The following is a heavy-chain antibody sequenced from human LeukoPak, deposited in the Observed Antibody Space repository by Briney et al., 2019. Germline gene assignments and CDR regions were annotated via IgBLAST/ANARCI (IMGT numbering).Heavy chain of an antibody. Sequence: PSETLSLTCAVSGYSISSGYYWGWIRQPPGKGLEWIGSIYHSGSTYYNPSLKSRVTISVDTSKNQFSLKLSSVTAADTAVYYCAREELGHFDYWGQGTLVTVSS. CDR3: AREELGHFDY. V-gene: IGHV4-38-2*02. CDR2: IYHSGST. J-gene: IGHJ4*02. CDR1: GYSISSGYY. D-gene: IGHD3-3*02.